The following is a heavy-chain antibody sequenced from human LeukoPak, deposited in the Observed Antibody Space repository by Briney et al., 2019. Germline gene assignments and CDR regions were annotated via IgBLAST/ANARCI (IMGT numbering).Heavy chain of an antibody. J-gene: IGHJ1*01. Sequence: GGSLRLSCAASGLTFSSYAMHWVRQAPGKGLEWVSVISYDGSNKDYADSVKGRFTIPRDNSRNTLSLQMNSLRPEDTGVYYCAKDLLYYGPGTYYNAAEYFQFWGQGTQVTVSS. D-gene: IGHD3-10*01. CDR2: ISYDGSNK. V-gene: IGHV3-30*18. CDR3: AKDLLYYGPGTYYNAAEYFQF. CDR1: GLTFSSYA.